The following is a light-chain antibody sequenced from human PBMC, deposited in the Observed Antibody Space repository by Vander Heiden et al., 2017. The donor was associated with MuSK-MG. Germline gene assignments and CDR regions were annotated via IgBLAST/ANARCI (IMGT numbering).Light chain of an antibody. V-gene: IGKV2-28*01. CDR1: QSRLHSNGYNY. J-gene: IGKJ2*02. Sequence: DNVMTQCPLYLPVTPGEPASISCRSSQSRLHSNGYNYLDWYLQKPGQSPQLLIYLGSNRASGVPDRFSGSGSGTDFTLKISRVEAEDVAVYYCMQALQTPRTFGQGTKLESK. CDR2: LGS. CDR3: MQALQTPRT.